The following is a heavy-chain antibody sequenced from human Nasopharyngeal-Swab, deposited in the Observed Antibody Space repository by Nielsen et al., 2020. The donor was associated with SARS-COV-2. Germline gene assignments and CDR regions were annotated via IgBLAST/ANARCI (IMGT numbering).Heavy chain of an antibody. CDR1: GFTFSSYA. J-gene: IGHJ6*02. CDR2: ISGSGGST. CDR3: AKDDRRSQWLVDYYYGMDV. Sequence: GGSLRLSCAASGFTFSSYAMSWVRQAPGKGLEWVSAISGSGGSTYYADSVKGRFTISRDNSKNTLYLQMNGLRAEDTAVYYCAKDDRRSQWLVDYYYGMDVWGQGTTVTVSS. D-gene: IGHD6-19*01. V-gene: IGHV3-23*01.